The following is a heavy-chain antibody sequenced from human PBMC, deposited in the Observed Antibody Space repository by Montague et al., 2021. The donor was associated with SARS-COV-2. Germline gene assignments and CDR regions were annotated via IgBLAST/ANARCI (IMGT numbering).Heavy chain of an antibody. D-gene: IGHD6-13*01. J-gene: IGHJ4*02. CDR2: IYYSGTT. CDR3: ASEWYTRCWFQEFDY. CDR1: GGSISSSSYY. V-gene: IGHV4-39*01. Sequence: SETLSLTCTVSGGSISSSSYYWSWIRPPPGKGLEWIGSIYYSGTTYYTPSLQSRVTISVNTSKMPFSLKLTSVTAADTAVYYCASEWYTRCWFQEFDYWGQGTLVTVSS.